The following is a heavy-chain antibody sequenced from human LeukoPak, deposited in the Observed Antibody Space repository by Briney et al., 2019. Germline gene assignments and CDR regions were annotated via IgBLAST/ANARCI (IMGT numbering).Heavy chain of an antibody. Sequence: GGSLRLSCAASGFTFSSYSMNWVRQAPGKGLEWVSSISSSSSYIYYADSVKGRFTISRDNAKNSLYLQMNSLRAEDTAVYYCARESSNSGCDPRGFAYWGQGTLVTVSS. J-gene: IGHJ4*02. CDR2: ISSSSSYI. D-gene: IGHD5-12*01. CDR3: ARESSNSGCDPRGFAY. CDR1: GFTFSSYS. V-gene: IGHV3-21*01.